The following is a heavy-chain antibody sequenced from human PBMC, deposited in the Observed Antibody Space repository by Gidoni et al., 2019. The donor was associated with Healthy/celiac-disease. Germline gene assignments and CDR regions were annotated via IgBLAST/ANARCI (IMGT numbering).Heavy chain of an antibody. V-gene: IGHV4-30-2*01. CDR1: GGSISSGGYS. CDR2: IYHSGST. D-gene: IGHD2-15*01. CDR3: AHCSGGSCYGGFDY. Sequence: QLQLQESGSGLVKPSQTLSLTCAVSGGSISSGGYSWSWIRQPPGKGLEWIGYIYHSGSTYYNPSLKSRVTISVDRSKNQFSLKLSSVTAADTAVYYCAHCSGGSCYGGFDYWGQGTLVTVSS. J-gene: IGHJ4*02.